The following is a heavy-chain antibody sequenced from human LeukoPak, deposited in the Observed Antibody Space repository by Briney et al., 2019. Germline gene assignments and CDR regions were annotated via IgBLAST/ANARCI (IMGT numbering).Heavy chain of an antibody. CDR1: GITVSQND. D-gene: IGHD3-10*01. J-gene: IGHJ5*02. CDR3: ARDRAGRKAWVEFDP. V-gene: IGHV3-66*02. CDR2: IYADGAT. Sequence: GGSLRLSCAASGITVSQNDMSWVRQAPGRGLEWVSLIYADGATHYADSVKGRFTISRDSSKNTVYLGMNSLRPEDTAVYFCARDRAGRKAWVEFDPWGQGTLVTVSS.